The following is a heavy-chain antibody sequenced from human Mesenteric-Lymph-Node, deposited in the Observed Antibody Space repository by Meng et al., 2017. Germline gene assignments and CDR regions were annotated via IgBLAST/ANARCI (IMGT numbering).Heavy chain of an antibody. CDR2: IWYDGSNK. J-gene: IGHJ6*02. CDR1: GFTFSSYG. CDR3: ARDKHPNYGSGSYFPYYYGMDV. D-gene: IGHD3-10*01. V-gene: IGHV3-33*01. Sequence: GGSLRLSCAASGFTFSSYGMHWVRQAPGKGLEWVAVIWYDGSNKYYADSVKGRFTISRDNSKNTLYLQMNSLRAEDTAVYYCARDKHPNYGSGSYFPYYYGMDVWGQGTTVTVSS.